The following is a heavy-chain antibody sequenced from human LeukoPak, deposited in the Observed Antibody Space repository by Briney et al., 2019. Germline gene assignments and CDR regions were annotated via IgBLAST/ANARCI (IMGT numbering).Heavy chain of an antibody. Sequence: SETLSLTCTVSGGSISSYYWSWIRQPPGKGLEWIGYIYYSGSTNYNPSLKSRVTISVDTSKNQFSLKLSSVTAADTAVYYCARVLSSSWYSYYYGMDVWGQGTTVTVSS. J-gene: IGHJ6*02. CDR1: GGSISSYY. V-gene: IGHV4-59*01. CDR3: ARVLSSSWYSYYYGMDV. D-gene: IGHD6-13*01. CDR2: IYYSGST.